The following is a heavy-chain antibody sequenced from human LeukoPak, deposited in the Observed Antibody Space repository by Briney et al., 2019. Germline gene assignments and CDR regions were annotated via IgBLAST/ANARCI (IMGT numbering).Heavy chain of an antibody. CDR2: IYYSGST. J-gene: IGHJ6*04. D-gene: IGHD2-15*01. Sequence: NPSETLSLTCTVSGGSVSSGSYYWSWIRQPPGKGLEWIGHIYYSGSTNYNPSLKSRVTISVDTSKNQFSLKLSSVTAADTAVYYCARDARYCSGGSCPGGYYYYGMDVWGKGTTVTVSS. CDR3: ARDARYCSGGSCPGGYYYYGMDV. CDR1: GGSVSSGSYY. V-gene: IGHV4-61*01.